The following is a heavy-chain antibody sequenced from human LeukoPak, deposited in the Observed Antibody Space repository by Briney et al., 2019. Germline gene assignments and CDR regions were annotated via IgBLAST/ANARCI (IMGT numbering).Heavy chain of an antibody. CDR3: ARDQVAGGYYVKPFDY. CDR2: ISSSSSYI. CDR1: GFTFSSYS. D-gene: IGHD3-10*02. J-gene: IGHJ4*02. V-gene: IGHV3-21*01. Sequence: GGSLRLSCAASGFTFSSYSMNWVRQAPGKGLEWVSSISSSSSYIYYADSVKGRFTISRDNAKNSLYLQMNSLRAEDTAVYYCARDQVAGGYYVKPFDYWGQGALVTVSS.